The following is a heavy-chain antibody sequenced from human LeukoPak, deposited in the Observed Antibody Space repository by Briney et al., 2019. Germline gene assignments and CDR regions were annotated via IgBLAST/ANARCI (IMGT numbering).Heavy chain of an antibody. CDR3: AKPMTTVVTALFDS. V-gene: IGHV3-23*01. CDR2: ISGSGGGT. CDR1: GFTFSTYA. Sequence: GGSLRLSCTASGFTFSTYAMSWVRQAPGKGLEWVSAISGSGGGTYCADSVKGRFTVSRDNSKNTLYLQMNSLRPEDTAVYYCAKPMTTVVTALFDSWGQGTLVTVSS. D-gene: IGHD4-23*01. J-gene: IGHJ4*02.